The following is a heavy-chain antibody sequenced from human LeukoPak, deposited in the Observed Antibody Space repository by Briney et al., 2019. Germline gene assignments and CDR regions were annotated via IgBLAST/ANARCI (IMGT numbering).Heavy chain of an antibody. CDR1: GVSISGSY. Sequence: SETLSLTCTVSGVSISGSYWSWIRQLPGKELEWIGYIYYSGTTNYNPSLKSRVTISVDKSKNQFSLKLSSVTAADTAVYYCARARYSSSWFDYWGQGTLVTVSS. V-gene: IGHV4-59*12. D-gene: IGHD6-13*01. J-gene: IGHJ4*02. CDR3: ARARYSSSWFDY. CDR2: IYYSGTT.